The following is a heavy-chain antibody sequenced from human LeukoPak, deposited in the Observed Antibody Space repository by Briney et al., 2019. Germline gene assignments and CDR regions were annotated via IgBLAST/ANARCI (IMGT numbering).Heavy chain of an antibody. Sequence: GGSLRLSCAASGFTFSSYAMSWVRQAPGKGMEWVSAISGSGGSTYYADSVKGRFTISRDNSKKTLYLQMNSLRAEDTAVYYCAKDEFLSYYDSSGYYLGVNWFDPWGQGTLVTVSS. D-gene: IGHD3-22*01. CDR3: AKDEFLSYYDSSGYYLGVNWFDP. CDR2: ISGSGGST. J-gene: IGHJ5*02. CDR1: GFTFSSYA. V-gene: IGHV3-23*01.